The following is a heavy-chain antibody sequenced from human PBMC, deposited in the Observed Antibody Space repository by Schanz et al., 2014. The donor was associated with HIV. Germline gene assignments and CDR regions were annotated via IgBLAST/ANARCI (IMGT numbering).Heavy chain of an antibody. CDR3: AREYSTWDRHFDY. CDR1: GYSFTNFD. CDR2: ISAHNGVT. D-gene: IGHD5-18*01. V-gene: IGHV1-18*01. Sequence: VQLVQSRGEVKKPGASVKVSCKASGYSFTNFDVSWVRQAPGQGLEWMGWISAHNGVTNYAQKFQGRITLTTDSPTNTAYLELRSLTSDDTAVYYCAREYSTWDRHFDYWGQGTLVTVSP. J-gene: IGHJ4*02.